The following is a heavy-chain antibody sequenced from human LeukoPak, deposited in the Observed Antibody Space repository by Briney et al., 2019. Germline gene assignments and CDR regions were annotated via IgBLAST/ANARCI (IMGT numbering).Heavy chain of an antibody. D-gene: IGHD2-15*01. CDR1: GFTFSSYG. J-gene: IGHJ3*01. Sequence: GGSLRLSCAASGFTFSSYGMHWVRQAPGKGLEWVAVIWYDGSNKYYADSVKGRFTISRDNSKNTLYLQMNSLRAEDTAVYYCVRYCNGGSCYRAAFDVWGPGTTVTVSS. CDR3: VRYCNGGSCYRAAFDV. CDR2: IWYDGSNK. V-gene: IGHV3-33*01.